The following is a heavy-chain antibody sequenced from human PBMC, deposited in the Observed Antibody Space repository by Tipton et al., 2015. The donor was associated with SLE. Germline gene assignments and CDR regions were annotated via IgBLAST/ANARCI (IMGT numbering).Heavy chain of an antibody. CDR2: INHSGST. CDR1: GGSFSGYY. J-gene: IGHJ3*02. Sequence: TLSLTCAVYGGSFSGYYWSWIRQPPGKGLEWIGEINHSGSTNYNPSLKSRVTISVDTSKNQFSLKLSSVTAADTAVYYCARLNTAKDAFDIWGQGTMVTVSS. V-gene: IGHV4-34*01. CDR3: ARLNTAKDAFDI. D-gene: IGHD5-18*01.